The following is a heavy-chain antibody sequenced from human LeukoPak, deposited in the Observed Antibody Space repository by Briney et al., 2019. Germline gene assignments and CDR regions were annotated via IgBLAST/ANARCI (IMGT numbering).Heavy chain of an antibody. J-gene: IGHJ5*02. CDR1: GGSISSGGYS. V-gene: IGHV4-30-2*01. D-gene: IGHD2-15*01. CDR3: ARAAVAATLWFDP. Sequence: SETLSLTCTVSGGSISSGGYSWSWIRQPPGKGLEWIGYIYHSGSTYYNPSLKSRVTISVDRSKNQFSLKLSSVTAADTAVYYCARAAVAATLWFDPWGQGTLVTVSS. CDR2: IYHSGST.